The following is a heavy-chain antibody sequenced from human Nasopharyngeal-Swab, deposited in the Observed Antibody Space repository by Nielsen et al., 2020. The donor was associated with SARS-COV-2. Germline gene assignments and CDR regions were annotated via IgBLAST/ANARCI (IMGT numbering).Heavy chain of an antibody. V-gene: IGHV1-2*04. CDR3: ARSHIVVVTDAFDI. D-gene: IGHD2-21*02. CDR1: GYTFTSYA. CDR2: INPNSGGT. Sequence: ASVKVSCKASGYTFTSYAMHWVRQAPGQRLEWMGWINPNSGGTNYAQKFQGWVTMTRDTSISTAYMELSRLRSDDTAVYYCARSHIVVVTDAFDIWGQGTMVTVSS. J-gene: IGHJ3*02.